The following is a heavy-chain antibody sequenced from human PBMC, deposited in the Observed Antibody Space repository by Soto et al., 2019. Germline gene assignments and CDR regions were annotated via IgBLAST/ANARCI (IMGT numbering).Heavy chain of an antibody. CDR1: GGSISSYY. Sequence: QVQLQESGPGLVKPSETLSLTCTVSGGSISSYYWSWIRQPPGKGLEWIGYIYYSGSTNYNPSLKRRVPISVDTSKNQFSLKLSSVTAADTAVYYCARVPPLTTVTPSSAFDIWGQGTMVTVSS. CDR2: IYYSGST. V-gene: IGHV4-59*01. CDR3: ARVPPLTTVTPSSAFDI. D-gene: IGHD4-17*01. J-gene: IGHJ3*02.